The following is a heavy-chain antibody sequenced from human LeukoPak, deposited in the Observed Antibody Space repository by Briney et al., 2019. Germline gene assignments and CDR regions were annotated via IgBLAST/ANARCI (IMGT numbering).Heavy chain of an antibody. CDR3: ARTGWETYYFDS. D-gene: IGHD1-26*01. J-gene: IGHJ4*02. CDR2: IHYSGSS. V-gene: IGHV4-59*01. CDR1: GGAISSYY. Sequence: SETLSLTCTVSGGAISSYYWSWIRQPPGKGLEWIGYIHYSGSSNYNPSLNSRVTMSVDTSKNQFSLKLSSVSAAHTAVYYCARTGWETYYFDSWGQGTLVTVSS.